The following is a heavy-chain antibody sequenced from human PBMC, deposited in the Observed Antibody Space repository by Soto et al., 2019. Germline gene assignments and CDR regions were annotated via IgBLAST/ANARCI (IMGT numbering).Heavy chain of an antibody. D-gene: IGHD3-16*01. CDR1: GFSFTDAY. J-gene: IGHJ1*01. V-gene: IGHV3-15*04. Sequence: EVQLAESGGDLVRPGGSLRLSCAASGFSFTDAYISWVRQAPGKGLEWIGRIERTVEGATTHYAAPVKGRFTISRDDSKNTLYLQMNSLKIEDTAVYYCNVDRLTLFGSVLPDDYWGQGTLVTVSS. CDR3: NVDRLTLFGSVLPDDY. CDR2: IERTVEGATT.